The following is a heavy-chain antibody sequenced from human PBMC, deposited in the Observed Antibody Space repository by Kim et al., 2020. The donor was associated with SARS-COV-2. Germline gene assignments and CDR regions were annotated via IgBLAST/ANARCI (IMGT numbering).Heavy chain of an antibody. V-gene: IGHV4-59*13. CDR1: GGSISSYY. D-gene: IGHD6-19*01. Sequence: SETLYLTCTVSGGSISSYYWSWIRQPPGKGLEWIGYIYYSGSTNYNPSLKSRVTISVDTSKNQFSLKLSSVTAADTAVYYCARAGWEHWLARGGVWFDPWGQGTLVTVSS. J-gene: IGHJ5*02. CDR3: ARAGWEHWLARGGVWFDP. CDR2: IYYSGST.